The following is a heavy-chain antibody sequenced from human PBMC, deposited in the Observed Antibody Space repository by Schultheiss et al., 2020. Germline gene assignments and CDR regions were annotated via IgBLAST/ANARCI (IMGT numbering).Heavy chain of an antibody. CDR3: ARDSYFFYYMDV. Sequence: GGSLRLSCAASGFTFSNYDMHWVRQATGKGLEWVSTIGTAGDTYYPASVKGRFTISRENAKNSLYLQMNSLRDEDTAVYYCARDSYFFYYMDVWGKGTTVTVSS. CDR2: IGTAGDT. J-gene: IGHJ6*03. CDR1: GFTFSNYD. V-gene: IGHV3-13*01.